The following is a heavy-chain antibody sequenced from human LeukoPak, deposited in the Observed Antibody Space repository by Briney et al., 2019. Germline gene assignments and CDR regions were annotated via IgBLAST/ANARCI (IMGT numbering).Heavy chain of an antibody. D-gene: IGHD2-15*01. CDR2: IRYDGSNK. Sequence: GGSLRLSCAASGFTFSSYGMHWVRQAPDKGLEWVAFIRYDGSNKYYADSVKGRFTISRDNSKNTLYLQMNSLRAEDTAVYYCAKDRWAFAHCSGGSCPFHYWGQGTLVTVSS. CDR1: GFTFSSYG. J-gene: IGHJ4*02. V-gene: IGHV3-30*02. CDR3: AKDRWAFAHCSGGSCPFHY.